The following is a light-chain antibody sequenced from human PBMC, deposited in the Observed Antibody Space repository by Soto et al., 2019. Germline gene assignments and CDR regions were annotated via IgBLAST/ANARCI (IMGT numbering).Light chain of an antibody. CDR1: SSDVGAYNY. CDR3: SSFTTSSTRV. J-gene: IGLJ2*01. CDR2: EVS. Sequence: QSALTQPASVSGSPGQSITISCAGTSSDVGAYNYVSWHQQHPGSTPKIMIYEVSNRPSGVSDRFSGSKSGNTASLTISGLQAGDEADYYCSSFTTSSTRVFGGGTKLTVL. V-gene: IGLV2-14*01.